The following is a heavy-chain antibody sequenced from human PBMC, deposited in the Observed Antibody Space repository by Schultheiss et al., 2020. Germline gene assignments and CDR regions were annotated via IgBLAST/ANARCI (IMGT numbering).Heavy chain of an antibody. J-gene: IGHJ4*02. Sequence: SETLSLTCTVSGGSISSDNYYWGWIRQPPGKGLEWIGSIYYSGSTYYNPSLKSRVTITVDTSKNQFSLKLSSVTAADTAMYYCARLHCSGGSCYSLRYYFDYWGQGILVTVSS. V-gene: IGHV4-39*01. CDR2: IYYSGST. CDR3: ARLHCSGGSCYSLRYYFDY. D-gene: IGHD2-15*01. CDR1: GGSISSDNYY.